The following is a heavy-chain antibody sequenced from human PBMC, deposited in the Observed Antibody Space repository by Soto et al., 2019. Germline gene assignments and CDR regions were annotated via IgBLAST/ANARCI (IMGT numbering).Heavy chain of an antibody. V-gene: IGHV1-24*01. CDR1: GYTLTELS. Sequence: VKVSCKVSGYTLTELSMHWVRQAPGKGLEWMGGFDPEDGETIYAQKFQGRVTMTEDTSTDTAYMELSSLRSEDTAVYYCATIRPYYDILTGYFGDYFDYWGQGTLVTVSS. CDR2: FDPEDGET. D-gene: IGHD3-9*01. J-gene: IGHJ4*02. CDR3: ATIRPYYDILTGYFGDYFDY.